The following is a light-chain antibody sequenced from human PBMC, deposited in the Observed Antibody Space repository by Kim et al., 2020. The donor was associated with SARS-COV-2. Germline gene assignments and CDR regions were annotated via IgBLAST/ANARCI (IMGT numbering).Light chain of an antibody. CDR2: WAS. CDR3: QQYYSTPPT. Sequence: ATINCKSSQSVLYSSNNKNYLAWYQQKPGQPPKLLIYWASTRKSGVPDRFSGSGSGTDFTLTISSLQAEDVAVYYCQQYYSTPPTFGQGTKVDIK. CDR1: QSVLYSSNNKNY. V-gene: IGKV4-1*01. J-gene: IGKJ1*01.